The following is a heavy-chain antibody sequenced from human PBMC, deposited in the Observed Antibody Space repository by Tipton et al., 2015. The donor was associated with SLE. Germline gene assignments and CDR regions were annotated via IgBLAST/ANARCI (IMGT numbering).Heavy chain of an antibody. Sequence: TLSLTCSVSGFSVSSGYYWGWIRQPPGKGLEWIGTFYHSGTTYYSSSLKSRVTMSVDTSKNQLSLKLSSVTAADTAVYFCARIDERDGYNIVYWGQGTLVTVSS. D-gene: IGHD5-24*01. J-gene: IGHJ4*02. CDR2: FYHSGTT. CDR1: GFSVSSGYY. CDR3: ARIDERDGYNIVY. V-gene: IGHV4-38-2*01.